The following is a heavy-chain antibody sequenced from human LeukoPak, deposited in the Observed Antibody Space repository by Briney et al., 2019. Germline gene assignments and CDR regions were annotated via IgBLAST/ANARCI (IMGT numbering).Heavy chain of an antibody. J-gene: IGHJ6*03. D-gene: IGHD3-9*01. CDR2: IHTSGST. V-gene: IGHV4-4*07. CDR3: AKEESDWSSLGYYYHYMDV. Sequence: SETLSLTCTVSGGSISTYYWTWIRQPAGKGLEWIGRIHTSGSTNYDPSLKSRVTISVDASKNQFSLRLASVTAADTAVYYCAKEESDWSSLGYYYHYMDVWGKGTTVTISS. CDR1: GGSISTYY.